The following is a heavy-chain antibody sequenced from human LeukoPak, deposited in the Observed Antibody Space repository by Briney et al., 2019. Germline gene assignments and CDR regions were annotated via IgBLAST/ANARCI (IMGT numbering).Heavy chain of an antibody. D-gene: IGHD2-2*01. V-gene: IGHV1-2*02. Sequence: ASVKVSCKASGYTFTGYYMHWVRQAPGQGLEWMGWINPNSGGTNYAQKFQGRVTMTRDTSISTAYMELSRLRSDHTAVYYCARLVVPAANSLAGYMDVWGKGTTVTVSS. CDR1: GYTFTGYY. CDR3: ARLVVPAANSLAGYMDV. J-gene: IGHJ6*03. CDR2: INPNSGGT.